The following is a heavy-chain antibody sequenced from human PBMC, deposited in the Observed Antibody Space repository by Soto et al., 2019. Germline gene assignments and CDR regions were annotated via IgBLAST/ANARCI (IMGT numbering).Heavy chain of an antibody. CDR2: IIPIFGTA. J-gene: IGHJ6*02. D-gene: IGHD2-2*02. CDR1: GGTFSSYA. Sequence: QVQLVQSGAEVKKPGSSVKVSCKASGGTFSSYAISWVRQAPGQGLKWMGGIIPIFGTANYAQKFQGRVTITADESTSTAYMELSSLRSEDTAVYYCALGYCSSTSCYTRGSYYYYGMDVWGQGTTVTVSS. V-gene: IGHV1-69*01. CDR3: ALGYCSSTSCYTRGSYYYYGMDV.